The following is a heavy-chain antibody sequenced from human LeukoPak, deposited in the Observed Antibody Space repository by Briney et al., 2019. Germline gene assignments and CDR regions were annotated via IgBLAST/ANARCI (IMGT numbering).Heavy chain of an antibody. Sequence: SETLSLTCAVYGGSFSGYYWSWIRQPPGKGLEWIGEINHSGSTNYNPSLKSRVTMSVDTSKNQFSLKLSSVTAADTAVYYCAAEVGSGSYYTYDYWGQGTLVTVSS. CDR2: INHSGST. CDR1: GGSFSGYY. J-gene: IGHJ4*02. D-gene: IGHD3-10*01. V-gene: IGHV4-34*01. CDR3: AAEVGSGSYYTYDY.